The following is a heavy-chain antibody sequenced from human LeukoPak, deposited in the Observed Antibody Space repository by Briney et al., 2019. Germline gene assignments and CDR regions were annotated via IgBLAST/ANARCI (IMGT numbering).Heavy chain of an antibody. CDR2: IYHSGST. CDR1: GYSISSGYY. D-gene: IGHD4-11*01. Sequence: SETLSLTCAVSGYSISSGYYWGWIRQPPGKGLEWIGSIYHSGSTYYIPSLKSRVTISVDTSKNQFSLKLSSVTAADTAVYYCARRGLQYNWFDPWGQGTLVTVSS. CDR3: ARRGLQYNWFDP. V-gene: IGHV4-38-2*01. J-gene: IGHJ5*02.